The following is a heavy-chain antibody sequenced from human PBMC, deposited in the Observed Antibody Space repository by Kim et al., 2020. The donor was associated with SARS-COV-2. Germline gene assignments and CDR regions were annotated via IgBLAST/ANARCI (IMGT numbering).Heavy chain of an antibody. D-gene: IGHD3-3*01. CDR1: GFTFSSYA. J-gene: IGHJ4*02. V-gene: IGHV3-64*01. Sequence: GGSLRLSCAASGFTFSSYAMHWVRQAPGKGLEYVSAISSNGGSTYYANSVKGRFTISRDNSKNTLYLQMGSLSAEDMAVYYCARGFTYYDFWSGYEPFDYWGQGTLVTVSS. CDR2: ISSNGGST. CDR3: ARGFTYYDFWSGYEPFDY.